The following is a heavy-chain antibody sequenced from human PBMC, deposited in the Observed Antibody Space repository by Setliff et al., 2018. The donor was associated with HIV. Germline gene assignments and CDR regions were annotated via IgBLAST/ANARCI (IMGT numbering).Heavy chain of an antibody. CDR3: ARGSLLGYFDWLFPD. V-gene: IGHV1-69*05. CDR1: GGTLSNYA. CDR2: IIPIFGTT. D-gene: IGHD3-9*01. Sequence: ASVKVSCKASGGTLSNYAVSWVRQGPGRGLEWMGGIIPIFGTTAYAPKFQGRVTTTRDTSISTAYMELSRLRSDDTAVYYCARGSLLGYFDWLFPDWGQGTLVTVSS. J-gene: IGHJ4*02.